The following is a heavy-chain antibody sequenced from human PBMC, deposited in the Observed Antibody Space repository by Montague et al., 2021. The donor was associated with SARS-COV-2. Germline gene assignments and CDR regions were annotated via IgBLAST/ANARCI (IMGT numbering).Heavy chain of an antibody. V-gene: IGHV4-39*07. CDR1: GGSISSSSYY. CDR2: IHIGGTS. D-gene: IGHD3-9*01. J-gene: IGHJ4*02. CDR3: ARSRDWYLGN. Sequence: SETLSLTCTVSGGSISSSSYYWGWIRQPPGKGLEWIASIHIGGTSYLNPSLKSLVTISIDSSKNQFSLNLTSVTAADTAVYFCARSRDWYLGNWGQGTMDTVSS.